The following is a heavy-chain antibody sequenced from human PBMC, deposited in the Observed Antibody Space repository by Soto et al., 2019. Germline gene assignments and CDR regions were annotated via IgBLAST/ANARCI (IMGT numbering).Heavy chain of an antibody. CDR1: GGSFSGYY. CDR3: ARGRPNYVFCNGYYTTYYYMDF. D-gene: IGHD3-3*01. J-gene: IGHJ6*03. V-gene: IGHV4-34*01. CDR2: INHSGST. Sequence: SETLSLTCAVYGGSFSGYYWSWIRQPPGKGLEWIGEINHSGSTNYNPSLKSRVTISVDTSKNQFSLKLSSVTAADTAVYYCARGRPNYVFCNGYYTTYYYMDFRRNGIKVTV.